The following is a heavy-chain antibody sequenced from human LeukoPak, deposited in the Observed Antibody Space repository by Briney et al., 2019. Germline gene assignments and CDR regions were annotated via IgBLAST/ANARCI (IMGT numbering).Heavy chain of an antibody. CDR3: ARVFVAAVAGDWFAP. J-gene: IGHJ5*02. V-gene: IGHV1-46*01. Sequence: ASVKVSCKASGYIFTNFYMHWVRQAPGQGLEWMGIINPSGGTTSYAQKFQGRVTMTRDTSTSTVYMELSSLRSEDTAVYYCARVFVAAVAGDWFAPWGQGTLVTVSS. D-gene: IGHD6-13*01. CDR2: INPSGGTT. CDR1: GYIFTNFY.